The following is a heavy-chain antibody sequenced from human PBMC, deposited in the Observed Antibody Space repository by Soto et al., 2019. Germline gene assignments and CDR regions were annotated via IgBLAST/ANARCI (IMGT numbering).Heavy chain of an antibody. CDR1: ELSFSRFW. Sequence: GGSLRLSCGAPELSFSRFWMHWVHQAPGKGLVWVSRINSDGTITTYAESVKGRFTISRDNVKNMLYLEMNNLRAEDTAVYYCPFKPTTYSYDSLWFQHWGLGTLVTVSS. V-gene: IGHV3-74*03. CDR3: PFKPTTYSYDSLWFQH. J-gene: IGHJ1*01. CDR2: INSDGTIT. D-gene: IGHD1-26*01.